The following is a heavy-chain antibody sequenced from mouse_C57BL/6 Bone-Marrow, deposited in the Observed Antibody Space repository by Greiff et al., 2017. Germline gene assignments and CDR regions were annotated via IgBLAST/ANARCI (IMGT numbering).Heavy chain of an antibody. Sequence: VKLVESGPGLVAPSQSLSITCTVSGFSLTSYGVSWVRQPPGKGLEWLGVIWGDGSTNYHSALISRLSISKDNSTSQVFLKLNSLLTNDTATYYCAQTHGYYPAWCAYWGQGTLVTVSA. D-gene: IGHD2-3*01. CDR2: IWGDGST. CDR1: GFSLTSYG. J-gene: IGHJ3*01. V-gene: IGHV2-3*01. CDR3: AQTHGYYPAWCAY.